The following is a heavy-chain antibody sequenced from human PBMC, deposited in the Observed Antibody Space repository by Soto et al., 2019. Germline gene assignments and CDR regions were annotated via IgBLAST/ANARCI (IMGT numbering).Heavy chain of an antibody. V-gene: IGHV4-59*01. CDR2: IYYSGST. CDR1: GGSISSYY. D-gene: IGHD3-10*01. CDR3: ARALESNYYGSGSPNWFDP. J-gene: IGHJ5*02. Sequence: PSETLSLTCTVSGGSISSYYWSWIRQPPGKGLEWIGYIYYSGSTNYNPSLKSRVTISVDTSKNQFSLKLSSVTAADTAVYYCARALESNYYGSGSPNWFDPWGQGTLVTVSS.